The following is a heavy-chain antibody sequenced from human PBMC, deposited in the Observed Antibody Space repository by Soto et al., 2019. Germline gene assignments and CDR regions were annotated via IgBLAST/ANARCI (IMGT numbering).Heavy chain of an antibody. CDR2: IIPIFGTA. CDR3: ARDYGSGSYYAPLYYYYGMDV. CDR1: GGTFSSYA. J-gene: IGHJ6*02. V-gene: IGHV1-69*13. D-gene: IGHD3-10*01. Sequence: ASVKVSCKASGGTFSSYAISWVRQAPGQGLEWMGGIIPIFGTANYAQKFQGRVTITADESTSTAYMELSSLRSEDTAVYYCARDYGSGSYYAPLYYYYGMDVWGQGTTVTVSS.